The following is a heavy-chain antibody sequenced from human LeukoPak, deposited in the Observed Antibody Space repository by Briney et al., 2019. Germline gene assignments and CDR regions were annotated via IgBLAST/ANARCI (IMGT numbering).Heavy chain of an antibody. CDR2: IGTASDT. J-gene: IGHJ6*03. CDR1: GFTFSSFD. D-gene: IGHD1-1*01. CDR3: ARGPPRGKYYYMDV. V-gene: IGHV3-13*01. Sequence: QSGGSLRLSCAASGFTFSSFDMHWVRQPTGQGLEWVSTIGTASDTYYPGSVEGRFTLSRDNAKNSLYLQMNSLTAGDTAVYYCARGPPRGKYYYMDVWGKGTTVTVSS.